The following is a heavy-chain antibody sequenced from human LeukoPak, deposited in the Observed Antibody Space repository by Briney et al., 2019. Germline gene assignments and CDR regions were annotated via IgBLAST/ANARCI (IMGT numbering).Heavy chain of an antibody. CDR1: GYTFTSYV. CDR3: ARDLSSSWSQTDNYYYGMDV. V-gene: IGHV7-4-1*02. J-gene: IGHJ6*02. CDR2: INTNTGNP. Sequence: ASVKVSCKASGYTFTSYVMNWVRQAPGQGLEWMGWINTNTGNPTYAQGFTGRFVFSLGTSVSTAYLQISSLKAEDTAVYYCARDLSSSWSQTDNYYYGMDVWGQGTTVTVSS. D-gene: IGHD6-13*01.